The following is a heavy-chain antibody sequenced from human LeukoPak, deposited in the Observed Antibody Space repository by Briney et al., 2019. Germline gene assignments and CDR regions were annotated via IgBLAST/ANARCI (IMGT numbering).Heavy chain of an antibody. J-gene: IGHJ3*02. CDR3: ARVDSSGYSDDAFDI. D-gene: IGHD3-22*01. CDR1: GYTFTSYY. V-gene: IGHV1-46*01. CDR2: INPSGGST. Sequence: ASVKVSCKASGYTFTSYYMHWVRQAPGQGLEWMGIINPSGGSTSYAQKFQGRVTMTRDTSISTAYMELSRLRSDDTAVYYCARVDSSGYSDDAFDIWGQGTMVTVSS.